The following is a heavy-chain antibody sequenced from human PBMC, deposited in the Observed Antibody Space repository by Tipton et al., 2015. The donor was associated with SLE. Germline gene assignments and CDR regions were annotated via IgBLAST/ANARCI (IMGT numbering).Heavy chain of an antibody. Sequence: SLRLSCAASGFSVSRNYMNWVRQPPGRGLEWVSVIYSGGATYYADTVKGRFTMSRDNSQNTLYLEMNSLRPEDTAVYYCARAHDITFFDSWGQGTLVTVSS. CDR1: GFSVSRNY. D-gene: IGHD3-10*01. J-gene: IGHJ4*02. V-gene: IGHV3-53*05. CDR2: IYSGGAT. CDR3: ARAHDITFFDS.